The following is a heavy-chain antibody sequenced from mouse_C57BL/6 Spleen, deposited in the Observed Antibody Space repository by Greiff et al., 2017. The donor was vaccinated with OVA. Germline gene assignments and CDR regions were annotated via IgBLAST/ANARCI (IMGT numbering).Heavy chain of an antibody. CDR1: GFSLTSYG. V-gene: IGHV2-4*01. J-gene: IGHJ2*01. Sequence: VQLQQSGPGLVQPSQCLSITCTVSGFSLTSYGVHWVRQPPGKGLEWLGVVRSGGFTDYTASIISRLSISKTNTKSQVFVKWNSLQADDTTIYYCAINYCSSSGNFDYWGQGTTLTVSS. D-gene: IGHD1-1*01. CDR2: VRSGGFT. CDR3: AINYCSSSGNFDY.